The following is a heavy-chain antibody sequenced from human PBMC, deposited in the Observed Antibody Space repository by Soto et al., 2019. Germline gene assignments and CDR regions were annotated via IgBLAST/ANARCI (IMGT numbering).Heavy chain of an antibody. CDR2: ISYDGSNT. CDR3: AKDALAATSQRRYFYYGMDV. J-gene: IGHJ6*02. Sequence: PGGSLRLSCAASGFTFSSFGMHWVRQAPDKGLEWVALISYDGSNTDYADSVKGRFTISRDNSKNTLYLQMDSLRAEDTAVYYCAKDALAATSQRRYFYYGMDVWGQGTTVTVSS. D-gene: IGHD6-25*01. V-gene: IGHV3-30*18. CDR1: GFTFSSFG.